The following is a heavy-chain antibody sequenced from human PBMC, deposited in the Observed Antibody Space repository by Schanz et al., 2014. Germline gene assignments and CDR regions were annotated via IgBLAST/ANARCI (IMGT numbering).Heavy chain of an antibody. J-gene: IGHJ4*02. CDR3: ARDGGRDGYNLAFDV. V-gene: IGHV3-30*02. D-gene: IGHD5-12*01. Sequence: QVQLVESGGGVVQPGGSLRLSCAASGFSFSGSGMHWVRQAPGEGLEWVAFIRFDASHKYYADSVKGRFTISRDNSKNTLYLQMDTLRVEDTAVYFCARDGGRDGYNLAFDVWGQGTLVTVSS. CDR2: IRFDASHK. CDR1: GFSFSGSG.